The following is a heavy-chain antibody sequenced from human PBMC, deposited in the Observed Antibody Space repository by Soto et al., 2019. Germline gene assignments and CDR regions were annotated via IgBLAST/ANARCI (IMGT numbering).Heavy chain of an antibody. Sequence: SVKVSCKAAGGTFSSYAISWVRQAPGQGLEWMGGIIPIFGTANYAQKFQGRVTITADKSTSTAYMELSSLRSEDTAVYYCTRPIYGYTYYFAYWGQGTLVTVSS. CDR3: TRPIYGYTYYFAY. D-gene: IGHD5-18*01. J-gene: IGHJ4*02. V-gene: IGHV1-69*06. CDR2: IIPIFGTA. CDR1: GGTFSSYA.